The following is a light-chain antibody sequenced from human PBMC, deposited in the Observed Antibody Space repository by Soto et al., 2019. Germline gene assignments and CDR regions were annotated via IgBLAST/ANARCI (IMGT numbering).Light chain of an antibody. CDR2: KAS. CDR1: QSISSW. CDR3: QQYNSYSWT. V-gene: IGKV1-5*03. J-gene: IGKJ1*01. Sequence: DIQMTQSPSTLSASVGDRVTITCRASQSISSWLAWYQQKPGKAPKLLIYKASSLESGVPSRFSGSGSGTEFTLTISSLQPDDFATYYCQQYNSYSWTFXXXT.